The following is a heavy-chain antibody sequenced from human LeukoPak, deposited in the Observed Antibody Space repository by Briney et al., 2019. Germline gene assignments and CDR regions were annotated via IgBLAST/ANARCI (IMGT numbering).Heavy chain of an antibody. CDR1: GGSISSSSYY. V-gene: IGHV4-39*02. Sequence: MASETLSLTCTVSGGSISSSSYYWGWIRQPPGKGLEWIGSIYYSGSTYYNPSLKSRVTISVDTSKNQFSLKLSSVTAADTAVYYCARDYEPYSSSSYLPQGHAFDIWGQGTMVTVSS. CDR3: ARDYEPYSSSSYLPQGHAFDI. J-gene: IGHJ3*02. D-gene: IGHD6-6*01. CDR2: IYYSGST.